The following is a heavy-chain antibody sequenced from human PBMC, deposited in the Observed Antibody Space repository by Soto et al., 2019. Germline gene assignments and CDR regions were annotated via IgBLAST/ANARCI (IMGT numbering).Heavy chain of an antibody. D-gene: IGHD3-22*01. CDR2: IYYSGST. J-gene: IGHJ5*02. CDR3: ARDLRDGVITRFDP. V-gene: IGHV4-59*01. Sequence: KTSETLSLTCTVSGGSISSYYWSWIRQPPGKGLEWIGYIYYSGSTNYNPSLKSRVTISVDTSKNQFSLKLSSVTAADTAVYYCARDLRDGVITRFDPWGQGTLVTVSS. CDR1: GGSISSYY.